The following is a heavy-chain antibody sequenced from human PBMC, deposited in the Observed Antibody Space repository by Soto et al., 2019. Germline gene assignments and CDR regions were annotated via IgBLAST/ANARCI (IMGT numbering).Heavy chain of an antibody. Sequence: GGSLRLSCAASGFTFSSNAMSWVRQAPGKGLEWVSSVSSGGGSTYYADSVKGRFTISRDNSKNTLYLQMSSLRAEDTAVYYCAKTSSGWFYYWGQGTLVTVS. V-gene: IGHV3-23*01. CDR3: AKTSSGWFYY. D-gene: IGHD6-19*01. CDR1: GFTFSSNA. J-gene: IGHJ4*02. CDR2: VSSGGGST.